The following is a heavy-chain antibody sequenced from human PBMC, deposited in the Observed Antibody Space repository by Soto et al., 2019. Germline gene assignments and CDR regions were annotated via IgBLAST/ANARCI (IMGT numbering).Heavy chain of an antibody. D-gene: IGHD3-3*01. J-gene: IGHJ6*02. V-gene: IGHV3-30*18. CDR2: ISYDGSNK. CDR3: AKGRRLRFIHGMDV. Sequence: PGGSLRLSCGASGFTSSSYGMHWVRQAPGKGLEWVAVISYDGSNKYYADSVKGRFTISRDNSKNTLYLQMNSLRAEDTAVYYCAKGRRLRFIHGMDVWGQGTTVTVSS. CDR1: GFTSSSYG.